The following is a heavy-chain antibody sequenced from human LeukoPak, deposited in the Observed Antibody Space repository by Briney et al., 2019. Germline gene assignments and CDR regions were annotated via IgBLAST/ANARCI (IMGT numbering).Heavy chain of an antibody. CDR1: GGSFTDYY. D-gene: IGHD3-10*01. V-gene: IGHV4-34*01. CDR2: INHGGYT. CDR3: ARSPGGYYYYYMDV. J-gene: IGHJ6*03. Sequence: SETLSLTCAVYGGSFTDYYWTWIRQPPGKGLEWIGEINHGGYTNYNPSLKSRVTISVDTSKNQFSLKLSSVTAADTAVYYCARSPGGYYYYYMDVWGKGTTVTVSS.